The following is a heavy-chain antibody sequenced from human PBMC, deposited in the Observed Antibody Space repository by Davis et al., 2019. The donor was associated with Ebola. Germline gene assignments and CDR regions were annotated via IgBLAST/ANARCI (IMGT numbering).Heavy chain of an antibody. CDR2: ISAYNGNT. CDR3: AREFLVYAILDY. Sequence: ASVKVSCKASGYTFTSYGISWVRQPPGQGLEWMGWISAYNGNTNYAQKFQGRVTMTRDTSTSTVYMELSSLRSEDTAVYYCAREFLVYAILDYWGQGTLVTVSS. V-gene: IGHV1-18*01. D-gene: IGHD2-8*01. CDR1: GYTFTSYG. J-gene: IGHJ4*02.